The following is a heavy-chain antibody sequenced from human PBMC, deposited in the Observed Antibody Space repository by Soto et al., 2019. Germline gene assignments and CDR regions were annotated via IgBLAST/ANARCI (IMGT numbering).Heavy chain of an antibody. D-gene: IGHD3-22*01. CDR2: IILIFGTA. CDR1: GGTFSSYA. V-gene: IGHV1-69*13. Sequence: GASVKVSCKASGGTFSSYAISWVRQAPGQGLEWMGGIILIFGTANYAQKFQGRVTITADESTSTAYMELSSLRSEDTAVYYCARMYYYDSSGYSSTYYYYGMDVWGQGTTVTVSS. J-gene: IGHJ6*02. CDR3: ARMYYYDSSGYSSTYYYYGMDV.